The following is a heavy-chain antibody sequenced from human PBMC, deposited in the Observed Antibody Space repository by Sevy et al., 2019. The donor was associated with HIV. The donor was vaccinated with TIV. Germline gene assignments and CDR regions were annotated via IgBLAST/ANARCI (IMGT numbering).Heavy chain of an antibody. CDR2: ISSGSSYI. D-gene: IGHD3-10*01. Sequence: GGSLRLSCAASGFTFSNYFMNWVRRAPGKGLEWVSSISSGSSYIFYADSLKGRFTISRDNAKNSLYLHMNSLRAEDTAVYYCAREDYYGSLYYFDYWGPGTLVTVSS. CDR3: AREDYYGSLYYFDY. V-gene: IGHV3-21*01. J-gene: IGHJ4*02. CDR1: GFTFSNYF.